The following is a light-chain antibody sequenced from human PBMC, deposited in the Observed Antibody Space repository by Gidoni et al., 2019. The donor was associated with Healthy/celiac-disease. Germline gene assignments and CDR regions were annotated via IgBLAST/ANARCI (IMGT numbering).Light chain of an antibody. J-gene: IGKJ2*01. CDR2: GAS. Sequence: EIVLTQSPGTLSLSPGERATLSCRASQSVSSSYLAWYQQKPGQAPRLLIYGASSRATGIPARFSVSGSGTDFTLTISRLEPEDFAVYYCQQYGSSPQTFGQGTKLEIK. V-gene: IGKV3-20*01. CDR1: QSVSSSY. CDR3: QQYGSSPQT.